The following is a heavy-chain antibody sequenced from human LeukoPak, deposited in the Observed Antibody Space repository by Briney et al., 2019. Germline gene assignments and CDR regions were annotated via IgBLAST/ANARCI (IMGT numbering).Heavy chain of an antibody. CDR3: ARVARDYYDSSGYPDY. CDR1: GEPISSYY. CDR2: VYYNGNT. Sequence: PSETLSLTCLVSGEPISSYYWSWIRQAPGRGPEYIGNVYYNGNTNYNPSLKSRVAISVDASKNQFSLKLSSVTAADTAVYYCARVARDYYDSSGYPDYWGRGTLVTVSS. D-gene: IGHD3-22*01. J-gene: IGHJ4*02. V-gene: IGHV4-59*08.